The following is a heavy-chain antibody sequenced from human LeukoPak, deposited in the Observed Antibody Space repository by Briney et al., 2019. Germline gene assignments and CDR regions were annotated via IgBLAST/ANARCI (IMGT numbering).Heavy chain of an antibody. Sequence: GGSLRLSCTASGFTFNIYWMHWVRQAPGKRLVWVSLINGDGGSTSYADSVKGRFTISRDNAKNTLYLQMNSLRAEDTAVYYCARDKGYSSDYWGQGTLVTVSS. CDR1: GFTFNIYW. J-gene: IGHJ4*02. D-gene: IGHD2-15*01. CDR3: ARDKGYSSDY. CDR2: INGDGGST. V-gene: IGHV3-74*01.